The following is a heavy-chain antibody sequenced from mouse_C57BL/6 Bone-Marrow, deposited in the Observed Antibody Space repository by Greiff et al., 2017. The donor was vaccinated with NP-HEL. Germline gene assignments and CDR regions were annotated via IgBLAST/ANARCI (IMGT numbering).Heavy chain of an antibody. Sequence: QVQLQQPGAELVKPGASVKLSCKASGYTFTSYWMHWVKQRPGRGLEWIGRIEPNSGGTKYNEKFKSKATLTVDKPSSTAYMQLSSLTSEDSAVYYCARSGYYGSKGYFDVWGTGTTVTVSS. D-gene: IGHD1-1*01. CDR3: ARSGYYGSKGYFDV. CDR2: IEPNSGGT. V-gene: IGHV1-72*01. CDR1: GYTFTSYW. J-gene: IGHJ1*03.